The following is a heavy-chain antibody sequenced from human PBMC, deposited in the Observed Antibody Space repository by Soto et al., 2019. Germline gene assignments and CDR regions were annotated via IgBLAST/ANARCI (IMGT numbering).Heavy chain of an antibody. Sequence: PSETLSLTCTVSGGSISSYYWSWIRQPPGKGLEWIGYIYYSGSTNYNPSLKSRVTISVDTSKNQFSLKLSSVTAADTAVYYCAREGADYDSSGYHFDYWGQGTLVTVSS. CDR2: IYYSGST. J-gene: IGHJ4*02. CDR1: GGSISSYY. V-gene: IGHV4-59*01. CDR3: AREGADYDSSGYHFDY. D-gene: IGHD3-22*01.